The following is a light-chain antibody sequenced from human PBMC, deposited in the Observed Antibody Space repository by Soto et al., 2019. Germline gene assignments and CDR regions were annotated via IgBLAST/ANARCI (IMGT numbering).Light chain of an antibody. J-gene: IGLJ1*01. V-gene: IGLV2-11*01. Sequence: QSALTQPRSVSGSPGQSVTISCTGTSSDVGTYDYVSWYQLHPGKAPKVVIYDVSQRPSGVPDRFSGSKSVNTASLTISGLQGEDEADYYCCSYAGRSAYFVFGTGTKLTVL. CDR1: SSDVGTYDY. CDR3: CSYAGRSAYFV. CDR2: DVS.